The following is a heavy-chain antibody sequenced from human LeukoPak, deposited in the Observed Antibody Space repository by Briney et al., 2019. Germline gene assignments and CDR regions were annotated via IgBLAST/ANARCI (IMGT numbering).Heavy chain of an antibody. CDR3: AKPRGYSYGRGLFDY. J-gene: IGHJ4*02. CDR1: GGSFSGYY. Sequence: SETLSLTCAVYGGSFSGYYWSWLRQPPGKGLEWIGEINHSGSTNYNPSLKSRVTISVDTSKNQFSLKLSSVTAADTAVYYCAKPRGYSYGRGLFDYWGQGTLVTVSS. V-gene: IGHV4-34*01. D-gene: IGHD5-18*01. CDR2: INHSGST.